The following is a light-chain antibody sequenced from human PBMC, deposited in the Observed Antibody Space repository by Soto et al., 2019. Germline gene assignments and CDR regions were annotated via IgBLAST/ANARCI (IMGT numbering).Light chain of an antibody. CDR1: QSVSSY. Sequence: ENVLTQSPATLSLSPGERATLSCRASQSVSSYLAWYQQKPGQAPRLLIYDASTRATGIPARFSGSGSGTDFTLTISSLEPEDFAVYYCQQRSTPLTFGGGTKVEIK. V-gene: IGKV3-11*01. CDR3: QQRSTPLT. J-gene: IGKJ4*01. CDR2: DAS.